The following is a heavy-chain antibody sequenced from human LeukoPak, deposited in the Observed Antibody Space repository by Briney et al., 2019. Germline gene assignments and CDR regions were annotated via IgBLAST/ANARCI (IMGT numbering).Heavy chain of an antibody. Sequence: ASVKVSCKASGYTFTGYYMHWVRQAPGQGLEWMGWINPNSGGTNYAQKFQGWVTVTRDTSISTAYMELSRLRSDDTAVYYCARELAYCGGDCYSRPGYYYGMDVWGQGTTVTVSS. CDR3: ARELAYCGGDCYSRPGYYYGMDV. D-gene: IGHD2-21*02. CDR2: INPNSGGT. V-gene: IGHV1-2*04. CDR1: GYTFTGYY. J-gene: IGHJ6*02.